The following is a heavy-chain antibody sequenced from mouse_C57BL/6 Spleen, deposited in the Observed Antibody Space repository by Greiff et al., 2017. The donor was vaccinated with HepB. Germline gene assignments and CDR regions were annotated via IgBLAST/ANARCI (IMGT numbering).Heavy chain of an antibody. J-gene: IGHJ4*01. Sequence: QVQLQQPVAELVMPGASVKLSCKASGYTFTSYWMHWVKQRPGQGLEWIGEIDPSDSYTNYNQKFKGKSTLTVDKSSSTAYMQLSSLTSEDSAVYYCARGGLSGDYYAMDYWGQGTSVTVSS. D-gene: IGHD2-4*01. CDR1: GYTFTSYW. CDR3: ARGGLSGDYYAMDY. CDR2: IDPSDSYT. V-gene: IGHV1-69*01.